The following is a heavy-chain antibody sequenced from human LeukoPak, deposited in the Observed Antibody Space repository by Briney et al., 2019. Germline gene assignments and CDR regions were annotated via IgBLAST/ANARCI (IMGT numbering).Heavy chain of an antibody. CDR3: ASGNYYGSGSYYGVGAYFDY. V-gene: IGHV3-11*01. Sequence: PGGSLRLSCAASGFTFTVYYMSWIRQAPGEGLGWVSYISSIGSTIYYADSVKGRFTISRDNAKNSLYLQMNSLRAEDTAVYYCASGNYYGSGSYYGVGAYFDYWGQGTLVTVSS. D-gene: IGHD3-10*01. CDR1: GFTFTVYY. J-gene: IGHJ4*02. CDR2: ISSIGSTI.